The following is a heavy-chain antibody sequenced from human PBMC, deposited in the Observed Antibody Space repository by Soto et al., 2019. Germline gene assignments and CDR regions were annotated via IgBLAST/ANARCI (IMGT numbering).Heavy chain of an antibody. Sequence: GGSLRLSCAASGFTFSSYAMSWVRQAPGKGLEWVSAISGSGSSTYYADSVKGRFTISRDNSKNTLYLQMNSLRAEDTAVYYCAKDGSWGDSYYYYYMDVWGKGTTVTVSS. CDR1: GFTFSSYA. V-gene: IGHV3-23*01. CDR3: AKDGSWGDSYYYYYMDV. J-gene: IGHJ6*03. D-gene: IGHD2-15*01. CDR2: ISGSGSST.